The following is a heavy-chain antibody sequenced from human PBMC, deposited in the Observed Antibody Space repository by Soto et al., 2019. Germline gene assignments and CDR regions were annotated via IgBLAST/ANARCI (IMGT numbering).Heavy chain of an antibody. Sequence: QVQLVRSGAELKKPGASVKVSCKASGYTFSNYGFSWVRQAPGQGLEWMGWISGYNGNTNYAERLQGRVTMTTDTSTSTAYMELKSLRYDDTAVYYCAREGQLGYWGQGTPVTVSS. CDR3: AREGQLGY. D-gene: IGHD6-6*01. J-gene: IGHJ4*02. CDR1: GYTFSNYG. CDR2: ISGYNGNT. V-gene: IGHV1-18*01.